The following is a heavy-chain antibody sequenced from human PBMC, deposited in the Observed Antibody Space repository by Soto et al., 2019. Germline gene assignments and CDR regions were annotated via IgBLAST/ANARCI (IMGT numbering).Heavy chain of an antibody. V-gene: IGHV1-69*13. CDR1: GGTFSSYA. CDR2: IIPIFGTA. D-gene: IGHD2-2*01. J-gene: IGHJ5*02. CDR3: ATDKGYCSSTSCRNWFDP. Sequence: GASVKVSCKASGGTFSSYAISWVRQAPGQGLEWMGGIIPIFGTANYAQKFQGRVTITADESTSTAYMELSSLRSEDTAVYYCATDKGYCSSTSCRNWFDPWGQGTLVTVSS.